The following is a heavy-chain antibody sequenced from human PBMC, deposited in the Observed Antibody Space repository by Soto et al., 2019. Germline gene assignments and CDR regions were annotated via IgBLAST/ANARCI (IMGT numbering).Heavy chain of an antibody. V-gene: IGHV1-46*03. J-gene: IGHJ4*02. D-gene: IGHD6-19*01. CDR1: GYTFTTYY. Sequence: QVQLVQSGAEVKKTGASVKLSCKASGYTFTTYYMHWVRQAPGQGLEWMGRFNPTDGSTTYGQNCQGRGTVTGDTSASTVYMEMSSLRPEDTAVYYCTTRGWYGFDFWGQGTLVTVSS. CDR3: TTRGWYGFDF. CDR2: FNPTDGST.